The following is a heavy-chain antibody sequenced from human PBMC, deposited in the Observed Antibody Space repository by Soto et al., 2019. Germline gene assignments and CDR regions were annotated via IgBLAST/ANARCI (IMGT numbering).Heavy chain of an antibody. J-gene: IGHJ6*02. CDR3: ARDQAGILWYSSSWLAPQERGACMDV. CDR2: IKQDGSEK. Sequence: GSLRLSCAASGFTFSSYWMSWVRQAPGKGLEWVANIKQDGSEKYYVDSVKGRFTISRDNAKNSLYLQMNSLRAEDTAVYYCARDQAGILWYSSSWLAPQERGACMDVWGQGTTVTVSS. D-gene: IGHD6-13*01. CDR1: GFTFSSYW. V-gene: IGHV3-7*05.